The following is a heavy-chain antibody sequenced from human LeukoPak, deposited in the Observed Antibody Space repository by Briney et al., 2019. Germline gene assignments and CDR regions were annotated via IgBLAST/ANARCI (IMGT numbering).Heavy chain of an antibody. Sequence: GGSLRLSCEASGFTVSSNYMSWVRQAPGKGLEWVSVIYSGGSTYYADSVKGRFTISRDNSKNTLYLQMNSLRAEDTAVYYCARQQLVRGGFDYWGQGTLVTVSS. CDR1: GFTVSSNY. V-gene: IGHV3-53*01. CDR2: IYSGGST. D-gene: IGHD6-13*01. J-gene: IGHJ4*02. CDR3: ARQQLVRGGFDY.